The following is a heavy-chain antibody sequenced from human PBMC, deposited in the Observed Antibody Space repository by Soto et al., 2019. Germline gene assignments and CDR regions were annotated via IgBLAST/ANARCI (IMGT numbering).Heavy chain of an antibody. D-gene: IGHD3-10*01. CDR3: ARRGGLGFGERYFDY. V-gene: IGHV4-34*01. Sequence: QVQLQQWGAGLLNPSETLSLTCAVYGGSFSGYYWSWIRQPPGKGLEWIGEINHSGSTNYNTSLRSRVTISVDTSKNQFSLKLSSVTAADTAVYYCARRGGLGFGERYFDYWGQGTLVTVSS. CDR1: GGSFSGYY. CDR2: INHSGST. J-gene: IGHJ4*02.